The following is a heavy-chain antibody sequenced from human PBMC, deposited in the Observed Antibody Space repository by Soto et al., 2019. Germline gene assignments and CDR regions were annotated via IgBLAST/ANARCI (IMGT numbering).Heavy chain of an antibody. Sequence: QVQLVQSGAEVKKPGSSVKVSCKASGGTFSSYTISWVRQAPGQGLEWMGRIIPILGIANYAKKFQGRVTITADKSTSTAYMELSSLRSEDTAVYYCARDLPAAMYPSPHDYYYGMDVWGQGTTVTVSS. D-gene: IGHD2-2*01. V-gene: IGHV1-69*08. CDR3: ARDLPAAMYPSPHDYYYGMDV. CDR1: GGTFSSYT. J-gene: IGHJ6*02. CDR2: IIPILGIA.